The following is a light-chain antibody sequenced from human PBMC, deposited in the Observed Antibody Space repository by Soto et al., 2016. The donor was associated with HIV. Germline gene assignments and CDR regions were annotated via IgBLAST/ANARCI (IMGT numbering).Light chain of an antibody. Sequence: SYELTQPPSVSVSPGQTASITCSGDKLGEKYVCWYQKKPGKSPVVAIYQDSKRPSGIPERFSGSNSRNTATLTISGTQAMDEADYYCQAWDSNTVVFGGGTKLTVL. CDR3: QAWDSNTVV. V-gene: IGLV3-1*01. J-gene: IGLJ2*01. CDR2: QDS. CDR1: KLGEKY.